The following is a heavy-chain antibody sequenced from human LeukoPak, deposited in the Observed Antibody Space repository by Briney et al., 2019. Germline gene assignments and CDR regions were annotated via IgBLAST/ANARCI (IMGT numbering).Heavy chain of an antibody. Sequence: GGSLRLSCAASGFTFSSYSMNWVRQAPGKGLEWVSYISRSSSTIYYADSVKGRFTISRDNAKNSLYLQMNSLRAEDTAVYYCARPSDGQITGDIDREAFDIWGQGTMVTVSS. V-gene: IGHV3-48*01. J-gene: IGHJ3*02. CDR2: ISRSSSTI. D-gene: IGHD7-27*01. CDR3: ARPSDGQITGDIDREAFDI. CDR1: GFTFSSYS.